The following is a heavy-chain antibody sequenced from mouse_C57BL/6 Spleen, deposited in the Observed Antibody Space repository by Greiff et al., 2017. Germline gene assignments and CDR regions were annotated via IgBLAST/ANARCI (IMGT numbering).Heavy chain of an antibody. CDR1: GYTFTSYW. CDR3: ARLLLYAMDY. J-gene: IGHJ4*01. V-gene: IGHV1-64*01. Sequence: QVQLKQPGAELVKPGASVKLSCKASGYTFTSYWMHWVKQRPGQGLEWIGMIHPNSGSTNYNEKFKSKATLTVDKSSSTAYMQLSSLTSEDSAVYYCARLLLYAMDYWGQGTSVTVSS. CDR2: IHPNSGST.